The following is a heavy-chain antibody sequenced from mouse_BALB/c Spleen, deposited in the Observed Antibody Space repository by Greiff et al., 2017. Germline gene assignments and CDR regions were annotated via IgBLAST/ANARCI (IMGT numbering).Heavy chain of an antibody. V-gene: IGHV1-18*01. CDR1: GYTFTSYN. CDR3: ARRDRYDPLAY. J-gene: IGHJ3*01. D-gene: IGHD2-14*01. Sequence: VQLKESGPELVKPGASVKIPCTASGYTFTSYNMDWVKQSHGKSLEWIGDINPNNGGTIYNQKFKGKATLTVDKSSSTAYMELRSLTSEDTAVYYCARRDRYDPLAYWGQGTLVTVSA. CDR2: INPNNGGT.